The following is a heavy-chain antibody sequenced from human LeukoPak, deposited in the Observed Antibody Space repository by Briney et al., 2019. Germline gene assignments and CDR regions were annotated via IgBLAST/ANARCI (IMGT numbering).Heavy chain of an antibody. V-gene: IGHV1-69*05. CDR2: IIPIFGTA. D-gene: IGHD3-22*01. J-gene: IGHJ6*03. Sequence: SVKVSCKASGGTFSSYAISWVRQAPGQGLEWMGRIIPIFGTANYAQKFQGRVTITTDESTSTAYMELSGLRSEDTAVYYCARDSPLTMIVDVGYYYMDVWGKGTTVTVSS. CDR3: ARDSPLTMIVDVGYYYMDV. CDR1: GGTFSSYA.